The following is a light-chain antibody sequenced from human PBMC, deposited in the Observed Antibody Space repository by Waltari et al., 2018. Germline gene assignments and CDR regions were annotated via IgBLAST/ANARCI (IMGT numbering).Light chain of an antibody. Sequence: IVMTQSPATLSVFPGERATLSCRASQSISSNLAWYQQKPGQAPRLLIYGASTRATGIPNRFTGSGSGIECTLTINSLQSEDFAVYYCQQYNNWPPDPTFGQGTKVEIK. CDR2: GAS. J-gene: IGKJ1*01. V-gene: IGKV3D-15*01. CDR1: QSISSN. CDR3: QQYNNWPPDPT.